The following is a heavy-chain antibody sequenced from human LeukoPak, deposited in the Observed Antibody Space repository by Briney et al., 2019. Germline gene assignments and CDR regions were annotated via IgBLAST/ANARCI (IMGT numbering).Heavy chain of an antibody. J-gene: IGHJ4*02. CDR1: GGSISSGDYY. CDR2: MYYSGST. D-gene: IGHD5-24*01. CDR3: ARGKWLPREIDY. V-gene: IGHV4-30-4*08. Sequence: SQTLSLTCTVSGGSISSGDYYWTWIRQPPGRGLEWIGYMYYSGSTYFNPSLKSRVTISVDTSKNQFSLKVTSVTAADTAVYYCARGKWLPREIDYWGQGTLVTVSS.